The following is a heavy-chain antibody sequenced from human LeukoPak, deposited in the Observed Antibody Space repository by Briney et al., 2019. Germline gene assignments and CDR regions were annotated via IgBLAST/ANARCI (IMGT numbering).Heavy chain of an antibody. CDR3: AREMYSGMYNDAFDI. D-gene: IGHD1-26*01. CDR1: GYTFSSYA. V-gene: IGHV3-23*01. Sequence: PGGYLRLSCAASGYTFSSYAKSWVRRAPGKGLEWVSVIRSDGSTNHADSVKGRFTISRDNSKNTLYLQMNNLRAEDTAMYYCAREMYSGMYNDAFDIWGQGTKVTVSS. J-gene: IGHJ3*02. CDR2: IRSDGST.